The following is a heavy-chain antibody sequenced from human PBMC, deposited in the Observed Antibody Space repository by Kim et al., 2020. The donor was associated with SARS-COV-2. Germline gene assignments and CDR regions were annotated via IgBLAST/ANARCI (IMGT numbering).Heavy chain of an antibody. CDR1: GFTFSGSA. CDR3: TRKTVTTNY. J-gene: IGHJ4*02. D-gene: IGHD4-17*01. V-gene: IGHV3-73*01. Sequence: GGSLRLSCAASGFTFSGSAMHWVRQAFGKGLEWVGRIRSKANSYATAYAASVKGRFTISRDDSKNTAYLQMNSLKTEDTAVYYCTRKTVTTNYWGQGTLVTVSS. CDR2: IRSKANSYAT.